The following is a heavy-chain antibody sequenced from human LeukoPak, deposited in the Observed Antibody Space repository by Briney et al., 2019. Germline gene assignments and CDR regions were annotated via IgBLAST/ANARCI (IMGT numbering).Heavy chain of an antibody. V-gene: IGHV1-69*13. CDR1: GGTFSSYA. Sequence: ASVKVSCKASGGTFSSYAISWVRQAPGQGLEWMGGIIPIFGTANYAQKFQGRVTITADESTSTAYMELSSLRSEDTAVYYCARDSGAHSSLNYGMDVWGQGTTVTVSS. CDR3: ARDSGAHSSLNYGMDV. D-gene: IGHD1-26*01. CDR2: IIPIFGTA. J-gene: IGHJ6*02.